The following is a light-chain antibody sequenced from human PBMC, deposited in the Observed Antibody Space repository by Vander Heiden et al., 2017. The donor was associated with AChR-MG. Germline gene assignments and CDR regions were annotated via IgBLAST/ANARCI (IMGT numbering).Light chain of an antibody. J-gene: IGKJ2*01. CDR1: QSLLSGDGSTH. CDR3: MQGLAAPYT. Sequence: VMTQSPLSLPVTPGESASISCRSSQSLLSGDGSTHLDWYRQKPGQSPQLLISLTSNRASGVPDRFTGSGSGTDFTLKIRRVEADDVWFYFCMQGLAAPYTFGQGTRLEIK. V-gene: IGKV2-28*01. CDR2: LTS.